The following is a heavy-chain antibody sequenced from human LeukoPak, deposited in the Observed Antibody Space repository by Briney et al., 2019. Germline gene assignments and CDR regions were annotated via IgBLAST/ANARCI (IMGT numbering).Heavy chain of an antibody. J-gene: IGHJ4*02. CDR1: GGSISSSSYY. D-gene: IGHD3-10*01. Sequence: SETLSLTCTVSGGSISSSSYYWSWIRQPPGKGLEWIGEINHGGSTNYNPSLKSRVTISVDTSKNQFSLKLSSVTAADTAVYYCARRMVRARGTYFDYWGQGTLVTVSS. CDR2: INHGGST. V-gene: IGHV4-39*07. CDR3: ARRMVRARGTYFDY.